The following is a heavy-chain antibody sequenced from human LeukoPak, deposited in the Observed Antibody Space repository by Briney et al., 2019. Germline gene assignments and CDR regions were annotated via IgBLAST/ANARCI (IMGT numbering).Heavy chain of an antibody. CDR3: ASSLAVAGTSQIDY. CDR1: GGPISSSSYY. Sequence: SETLSLTCTVSGGPISSSSYYWGWIRQPPGKGLEWIGSIYYSGSTYYNPSLKSRVTISVDTSKNQFSLKLSSVTAADTAVYYCASSLAVAGTSQIDYWGQGTLVTVSS. V-gene: IGHV4-39*01. D-gene: IGHD6-19*01. J-gene: IGHJ4*02. CDR2: IYYSGST.